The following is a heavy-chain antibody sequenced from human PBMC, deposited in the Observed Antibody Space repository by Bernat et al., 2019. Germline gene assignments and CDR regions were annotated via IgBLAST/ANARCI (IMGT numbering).Heavy chain of an antibody. D-gene: IGHD6-19*01. J-gene: IGHJ4*02. CDR2: ISYDGSNN. Sequence: QVQLVESGGGVVQPGRSLRLSCAASGFTFSSYAMHWVRQAPGKGLEWVAVISYDGSNNYYADSVKGRFTISSDNTKNPLYRKMNSLRAEDTAVYYCAGDLSGDGSGWYEYYFDYWGQGTLVTVSS. V-gene: IGHV3-30*01. CDR3: AGDLSGDGSGWYEYYFDY. CDR1: GFTFSSYA.